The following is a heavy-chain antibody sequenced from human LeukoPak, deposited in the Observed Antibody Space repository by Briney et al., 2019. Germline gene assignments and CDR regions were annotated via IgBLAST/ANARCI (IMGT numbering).Heavy chain of an antibody. CDR3: AKGLSPYYYGSGSYSPTWFDP. D-gene: IGHD3-10*01. CDR1: GFTFSSYA. V-gene: IGHV3-23*01. CDR2: ISGSGGST. Sequence: GGSLRLSCAASGFTFSSYAMSWVRQAPGKGLEWVPAISGSGGSTYYADSVKGRFTISRDNSKNTLYLQMNSLRAEDTAVYYCAKGLSPYYYGSGSYSPTWFDPWGQGTLVTVSS. J-gene: IGHJ5*02.